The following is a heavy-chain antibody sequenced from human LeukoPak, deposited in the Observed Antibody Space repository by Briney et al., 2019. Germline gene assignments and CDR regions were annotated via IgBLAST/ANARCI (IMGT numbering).Heavy chain of an antibody. CDR2: ISGSGGST. CDR3: AKDNQIAAAGTGIFDY. CDR1: EFTFNNYA. J-gene: IGHJ4*02. Sequence: GGSLRLSCAASEFTFNNYAMSWVRQAPGKGLEWVSAISGSGGSTYYADSVKGRFTMSRDNSKNTLFLQMNSLRAEDTAVYYCAKDNQIAAAGTGIFDYWGQGTLVTVSS. D-gene: IGHD6-13*01. V-gene: IGHV3-23*01.